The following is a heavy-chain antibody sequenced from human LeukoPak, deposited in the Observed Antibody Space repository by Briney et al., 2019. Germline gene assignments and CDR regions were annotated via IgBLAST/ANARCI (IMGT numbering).Heavy chain of an antibody. CDR1: GFTFSSYW. J-gene: IGHJ4*02. CDR2: IRQDGSEK. Sequence: GGSLRLSCAASGFTFSSYWMSWVRQAPGKGLEWVASIRQDGSEKHYVDSVKGRFTISRDNAKNSLSLEMNSLRAEDTALNYCARPHWGFDSWGQGTLVTVSS. V-gene: IGHV3-7*01. CDR3: ARPHWGFDS. D-gene: IGHD7-27*01.